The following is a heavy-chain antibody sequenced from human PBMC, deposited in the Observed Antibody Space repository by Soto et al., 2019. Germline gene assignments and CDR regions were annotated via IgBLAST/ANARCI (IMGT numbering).Heavy chain of an antibody. V-gene: IGHV3-48*02. Sequence: EVQLVESGGGLVQPGGSLRLSCAASGFTFSSYSINWVRQAPGKGLEWVSYISGSSSTIYNADSVKGRFTISRDNAKNSLYLQMNSLRDEDTAVYYCVRDVGYGDYGLDYWGQGTLVTVSS. J-gene: IGHJ4*02. CDR1: GFTFSSYS. D-gene: IGHD4-17*01. CDR3: VRDVGYGDYGLDY. CDR2: ISGSSSTI.